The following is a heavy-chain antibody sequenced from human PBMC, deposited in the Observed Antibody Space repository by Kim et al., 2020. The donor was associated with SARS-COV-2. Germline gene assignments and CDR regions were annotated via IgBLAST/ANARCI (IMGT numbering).Heavy chain of an antibody. CDR2: ISSSSSYT. CDR3: ARVFSHQASSWYSAFLDYYYYGMDV. Sequence: GGSLRLSCAASGFTFSDYYMSWIRQAPGKGLEWVSYISSSSSYTNYADSVKGRFTISRDNAKNSLYLQMNSLRAEDTAVYYCARVFSHQASSWYSAFLDYYYYGMDVWGQGTTVTVSS. CDR1: GFTFSDYY. V-gene: IGHV3-11*06. J-gene: IGHJ6*02. D-gene: IGHD6-13*01.